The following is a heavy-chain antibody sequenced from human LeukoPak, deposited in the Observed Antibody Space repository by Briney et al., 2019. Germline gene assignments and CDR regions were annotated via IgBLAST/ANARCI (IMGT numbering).Heavy chain of an antibody. V-gene: IGHV3-23*01. CDR3: AKEEYSSSYDY. CDR2: ISGSGGST. Sequence: GESLRLSCAASGFTFSSYAMSWVRQAPGKGLEWVSGISGSGGSTKYADSVKGRFTISRDNSKNTLYLQMNSLRAEDTAVYYCAKEEYSSSYDYWGQGTLVTVSS. J-gene: IGHJ4*02. D-gene: IGHD6-6*01. CDR1: GFTFSSYA.